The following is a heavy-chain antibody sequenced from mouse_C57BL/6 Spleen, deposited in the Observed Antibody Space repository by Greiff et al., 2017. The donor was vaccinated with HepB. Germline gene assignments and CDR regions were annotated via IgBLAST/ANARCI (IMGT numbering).Heavy chain of an antibody. CDR3: ARHGYDYAWFAY. D-gene: IGHD2-4*01. V-gene: IGHV5-6*01. J-gene: IGHJ3*01. CDR2: ISSGGSYT. CDR1: GFTFSSYG. Sequence: EVQLQESGGDLVKPGGSLKLSCAASGFTFSSYGMSWVRQTPDKRLEWVATISSGGSYTYYPDSVKGRFTISRDNAKNTLYLQMSSLKSEDTAMYYCARHGYDYAWFAYWGQGTLVTVSA.